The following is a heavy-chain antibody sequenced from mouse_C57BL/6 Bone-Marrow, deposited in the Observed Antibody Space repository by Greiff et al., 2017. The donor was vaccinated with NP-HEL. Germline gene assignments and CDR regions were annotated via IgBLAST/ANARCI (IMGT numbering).Heavy chain of an antibody. D-gene: IGHD2-5*01. CDR1: GYSITSGYY. J-gene: IGHJ3*01. Sequence: ESGPGLVKPSQSLSLTCSVTGYSITSGYYWNWIRQFPGNKLEWMGYISYDGSNNYNPSLKNRISITRDTSKNQFFLKLNSVTTEDTATYYCAREVYSNSFAYWGQGTLVTVSA. V-gene: IGHV3-6*01. CDR2: ISYDGSN. CDR3: AREVYSNSFAY.